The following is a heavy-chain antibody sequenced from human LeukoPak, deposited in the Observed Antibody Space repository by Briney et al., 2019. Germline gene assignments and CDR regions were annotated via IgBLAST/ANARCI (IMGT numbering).Heavy chain of an antibody. CDR3: AKDDGGSPPDAFDI. CDR1: GFTFSSYA. J-gene: IGHJ3*02. D-gene: IGHD3-10*01. CDR2: ISYSGGST. Sequence: GGSLRLSCAASGFTFSSYAMSCVRQAPGKGLEWVSTISYSGGSTYYADSVKGRFAISRDSSKNTLYLQMNGLRGEDTAVYYCAKDDGGSPPDAFDIWGQGTLVTVSS. V-gene: IGHV3-23*01.